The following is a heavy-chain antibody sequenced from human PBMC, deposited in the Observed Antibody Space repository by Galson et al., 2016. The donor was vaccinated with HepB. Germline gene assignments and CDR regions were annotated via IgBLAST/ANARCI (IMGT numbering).Heavy chain of an antibody. Sequence: LRLSCAASGFTFSNYGIHWVRQVSGKGLEWVAVMAFDGSDKYYTDSVRGRFTISRDNSNNTLYLQMNSLRAEDTAVYYCAKDRTPGTIATTASRSGVDVWGQGATVSVSS. CDR3: AKDRTPGTIATTASRSGVDV. CDR2: MAFDGSDK. J-gene: IGHJ6*02. V-gene: IGHV3-30*18. D-gene: IGHD6-13*01. CDR1: GFTFSNYG.